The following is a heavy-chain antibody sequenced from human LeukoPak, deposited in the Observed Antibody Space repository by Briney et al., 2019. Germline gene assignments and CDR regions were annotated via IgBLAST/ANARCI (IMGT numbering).Heavy chain of an antibody. CDR3: ARDREAAAGTAEEPMDV. D-gene: IGHD6-13*01. CDR1: GFTVSSNY. Sequence: PGGSLRLSCAASGFTVSSNYMSWVRQAPGKGLEWVSVIYSGGSTYYADSVKGRFTISRDNSKNTLYLQMNSLRAEDTAVYYCARDREAAAGTAEEPMDVWGQGTTVTVSS. J-gene: IGHJ6*02. CDR2: IYSGGST. V-gene: IGHV3-66*01.